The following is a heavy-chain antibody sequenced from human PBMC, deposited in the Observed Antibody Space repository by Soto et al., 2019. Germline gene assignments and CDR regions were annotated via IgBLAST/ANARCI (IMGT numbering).Heavy chain of an antibody. D-gene: IGHD1-26*01. Sequence: EVQLVESGGGLVQPGGCLRLSCAASGFTFSTYWMHWVRQAPGKGLVWVSRINSDGSSTSYADSVKGRFTISRDNAKNTLYLQMNSLRVEDTAVYYCTRDRPGGFDPWGQGTLVTVSS. CDR3: TRDRPGGFDP. V-gene: IGHV3-74*01. J-gene: IGHJ5*02. CDR2: INSDGSST. CDR1: GFTFSTYW.